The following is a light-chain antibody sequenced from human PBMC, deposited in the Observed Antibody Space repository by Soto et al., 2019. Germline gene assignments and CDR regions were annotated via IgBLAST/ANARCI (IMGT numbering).Light chain of an antibody. CDR1: TSNIGNYT. J-gene: IGLJ2*01. Sequence: QSALPQPPSASWTPGQRVPISSSGSTSNIGNYTVNWYQRLPGTAPKLLIYINDQRPSGVPDRFSASKSGTSASLAISDLQSEDEADYYCAAWDDSLNGLVFGGGTKVTV. CDR3: AAWDDSLNGLV. V-gene: IGLV1-44*01. CDR2: IND.